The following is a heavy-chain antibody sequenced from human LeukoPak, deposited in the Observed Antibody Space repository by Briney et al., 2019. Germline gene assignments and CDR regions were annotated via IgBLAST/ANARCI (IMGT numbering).Heavy chain of an antibody. CDR3: ARGRKFNDY. V-gene: IGHV4-34*01. CDR1: GGSFSGYY. CDR2: INHSGST. Sequence: KPSETLSLTCAVYGGSFSGYYWSWIRQPPGKGLEWIGEINHSGSTNYNPSLKSRVTISVDTSKNQFSLKLSSVTAADTAVYYCARGRKFNDYWGQGTLVTVSS. J-gene: IGHJ4*02.